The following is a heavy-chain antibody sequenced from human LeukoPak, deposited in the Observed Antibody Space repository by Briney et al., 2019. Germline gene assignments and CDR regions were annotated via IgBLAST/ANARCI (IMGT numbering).Heavy chain of an antibody. CDR2: INPNSGGT. V-gene: IGHV1-2*02. Sequence: ASVKVSCKASGYTFTGSYMHWVRQAPGQGLERMGWINPNSGGTNYAQKFQGRVTMTRDTSISTAYMELSRLRSDDTAVYYCARDVGVYCSSTSCSDYWGQGTLVTVSS. CDR1: GYTFTGSY. CDR3: ARDVGVYCSSTSCSDY. J-gene: IGHJ4*02. D-gene: IGHD2-2*01.